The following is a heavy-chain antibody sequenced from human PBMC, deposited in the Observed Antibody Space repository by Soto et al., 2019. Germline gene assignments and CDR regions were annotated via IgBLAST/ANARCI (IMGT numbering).Heavy chain of an antibody. CDR2: ISGSGGST. D-gene: IGHD6-13*01. Sequence: EVQLLESGGGLVQPGGSLRLSCAASGFTFSSYAMSWVRQAPGKGLEWVSAISGSGGSTYYADSVKGRFTISRDNSKNTLYLQMNSLRAEDTAVYYCAKLGAAAGLLPYYYYGMDVWGQGTTVTVSS. J-gene: IGHJ6*02. V-gene: IGHV3-23*01. CDR3: AKLGAAAGLLPYYYYGMDV. CDR1: GFTFSSYA.